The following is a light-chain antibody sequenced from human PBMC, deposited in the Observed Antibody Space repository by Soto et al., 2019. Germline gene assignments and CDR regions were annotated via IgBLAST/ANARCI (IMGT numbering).Light chain of an antibody. V-gene: IGLV2-8*01. CDR2: EVH. Sequence: QSALTQPPSASGSPGQSVTISCTGTSNDVGGYNYVSWYQQHPGKAPKLMIYEVHKRPSGVPDRCSGSKSGNTASLTVSGLKAEDEADYYCNSFAVSNPFVFGTGTKLTVL. CDR1: SNDVGGYNY. CDR3: NSFAVSNPFV. J-gene: IGLJ1*01.